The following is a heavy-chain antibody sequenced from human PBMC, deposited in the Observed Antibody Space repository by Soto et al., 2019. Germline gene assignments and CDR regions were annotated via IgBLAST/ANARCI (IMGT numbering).Heavy chain of an antibody. D-gene: IGHD3-3*01. V-gene: IGHV3-48*02. CDR3: ARGDSGASSFVTIFGVVIPAHDAFDI. Sequence: GGSLRLSCAASGFTFSSYSMNWVRQAPGKGLEWVSCISSSSSTIYYADSVKGRFTISRDNAKNSLYLQMNSLRDEDTAVYYCARGDSGASSFVTIFGVVIPAHDAFDIWGQGTMVTVSS. CDR1: GFTFSSYS. CDR2: ISSSSSTI. J-gene: IGHJ3*02.